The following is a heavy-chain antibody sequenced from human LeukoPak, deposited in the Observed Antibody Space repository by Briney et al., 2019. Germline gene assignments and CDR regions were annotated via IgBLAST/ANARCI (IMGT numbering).Heavy chain of an antibody. CDR3: ARAQTGWLQAEYYFDY. CDR1: GFTFSSYS. Sequence: PGGSLRLSCAASGFTFSSYSMTWVRQAPGKGLEWVSSISSSSSYIYYADSVKGRFTISGDNAKNSLYLQMNSLRAEDTAVYYCARAQTGWLQAEYYFDYWGQGTLVTVSS. V-gene: IGHV3-21*01. J-gene: IGHJ4*02. CDR2: ISSSSSYI. D-gene: IGHD5-24*01.